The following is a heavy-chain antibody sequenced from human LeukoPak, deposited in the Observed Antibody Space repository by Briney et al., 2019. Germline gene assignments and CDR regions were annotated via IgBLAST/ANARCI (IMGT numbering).Heavy chain of an antibody. CDR3: ARGSEYSGYDFGSSVSKGGY. V-gene: IGHV3-20*04. CDR1: GFIFDDYG. Sequence: PGGSLRLSCTASGFIFDDYGMTWVRQAPGKGLEWVSGINWNGGSTGYADSVKGRFIISRDNAKNSLYLQMNSLRAEDTALYYCARGSEYSGYDFGSSVSKGGYWGQGTLVTVSS. D-gene: IGHD5-12*01. CDR2: INWNGGST. J-gene: IGHJ4*02.